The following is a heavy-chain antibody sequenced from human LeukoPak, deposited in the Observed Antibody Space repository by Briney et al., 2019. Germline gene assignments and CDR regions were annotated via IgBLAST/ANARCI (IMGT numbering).Heavy chain of an antibody. CDR1: GGSITSTNY. CDR2: VNLQGST. Sequence: PSGTLSVTRGVSGGSITSTNYWTWVRQPPGKGLEWIGEVNLQGSTNYNPSLMGRVAISVDMSENHISLQLTSVTAADTAVYYCAREGGPYRPLDYSGQGTLVLVTS. V-gene: IGHV4-4*02. J-gene: IGHJ4*02. CDR3: AREGGPYRPLDY.